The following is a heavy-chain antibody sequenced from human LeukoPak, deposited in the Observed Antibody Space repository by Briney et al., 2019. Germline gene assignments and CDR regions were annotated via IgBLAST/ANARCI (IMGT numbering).Heavy chain of an antibody. CDR3: ARRNPSDWYFDL. CDR1: GGSISSYY. Sequence: SETLYLTCTVSGGSISSYYWSWIRQPPGQGLEWIGYIYHSGSTNYNPSLKSRVTISVDTSKNQFSLKLSSVTAADSAVYYCARRNPSDWYFDLWGRGTLVTVSS. D-gene: IGHD1-14*01. V-gene: IGHV4-59*01. J-gene: IGHJ2*01. CDR2: IYHSGST.